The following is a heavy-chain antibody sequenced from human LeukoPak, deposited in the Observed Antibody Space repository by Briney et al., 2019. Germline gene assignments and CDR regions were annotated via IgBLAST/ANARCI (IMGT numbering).Heavy chain of an antibody. D-gene: IGHD3-16*02. CDR1: GGSFGGYY. CDR3: ARGPNYDYVWGSYRYNWFDP. Sequence: SETLSLTCAVYGGSFGGYYWSWIRQPPGKGLEWIGEINHSGSTNYNPSLKSRVTISVDTSKNQFSLKLSSVTAADTAVYYCARGPNYDYVWGSYRYNWFDPWGQGTLVTVSS. V-gene: IGHV4-34*01. J-gene: IGHJ5*02. CDR2: INHSGST.